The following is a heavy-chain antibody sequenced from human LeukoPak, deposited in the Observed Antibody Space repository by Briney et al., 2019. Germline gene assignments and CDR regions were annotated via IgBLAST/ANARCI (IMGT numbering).Heavy chain of an antibody. CDR3: ARDRHSGSYPDAFDI. CDR1: GFTFSSYS. Sequence: PGGSLRLSCAASGFTFSSYSMNWVRQAPGKGLEWVSSISSSSSYIYYADSVKGRFTISRDNAKNSLYLQMNSLRAEGTAVYYCARDRHSGSYPDAFDIWGQGTMVTVSS. J-gene: IGHJ3*02. D-gene: IGHD1-26*01. CDR2: ISSSSSYI. V-gene: IGHV3-21*01.